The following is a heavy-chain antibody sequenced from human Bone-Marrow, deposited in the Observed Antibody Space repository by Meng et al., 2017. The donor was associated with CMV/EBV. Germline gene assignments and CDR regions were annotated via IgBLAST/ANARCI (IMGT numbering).Heavy chain of an antibody. J-gene: IGHJ4*02. CDR2: IYYSGST. Sequence: GSLRLSCTVSGASVSSYYWSWIRQPPGKGLEWIGYIYYSGSTNFNPSLRSRVTISVDTSKNQFSLKLSSVTAADTAVYYCARDHGSSEYYFDYWGQGTLVTVSS. CDR1: GASVSSYY. CDR3: ARDHGSSEYYFDY. D-gene: IGHD1-26*01. V-gene: IGHV4-59*02.